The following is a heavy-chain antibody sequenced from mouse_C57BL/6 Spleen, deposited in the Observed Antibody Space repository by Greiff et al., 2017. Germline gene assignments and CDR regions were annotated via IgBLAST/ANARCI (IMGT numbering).Heavy chain of an antibody. J-gene: IGHJ3*01. V-gene: IGHV5-4*01. Sequence: EVQRLESGGGLAKPGASVKLSCAASGFTFSSYAMSWVRQTPEKRLEWVATISDGGGYTYYPDNVKGRVTISRDNAKSTRYLQMGSLKSEDTAMYYCARGGYDCGVRGAAFAGWGQGALVTVSA. CDR1: GFTFSSYA. D-gene: IGHD2-4*01. CDR3: ARGGYDCGVRGAAFAG. CDR2: ISDGGGYT.